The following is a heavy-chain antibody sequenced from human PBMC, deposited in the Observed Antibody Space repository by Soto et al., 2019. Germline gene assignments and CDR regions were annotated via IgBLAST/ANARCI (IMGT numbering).Heavy chain of an antibody. V-gene: IGHV3-23*01. CDR2: LSGSGYQT. J-gene: IGHJ4*02. CDR1: GFTFDSYA. CDR3: AKDRLTVFGVVVTFED. Sequence: EVQLFESGGGLVQPGGSLRLSCATDGFTFDSYAMHWVRQAPGKGLEWVSSLSGSGYQTYYADSVKGRLTISRDRSKNTVYLQMNSLRAEDTAVYFCAKDRLTVFGVVVTFEDWGRGTLVTVAS. D-gene: IGHD3-3*01.